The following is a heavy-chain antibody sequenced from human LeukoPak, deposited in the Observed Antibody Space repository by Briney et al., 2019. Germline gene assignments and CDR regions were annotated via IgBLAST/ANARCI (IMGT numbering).Heavy chain of an antibody. J-gene: IGHJ1*01. CDR2: ISAYNGNT. D-gene: IGHD3-22*01. V-gene: IGHV1-18*01. Sequence: ASVKVSCKASGYTFTSYGISWVRQAPGQGLEWMGRISAYNGNTNYAQKLQGRVTMTTDTSTSTAYMELRSLRSDDTAVYYCARDDYYDSSGYYYGAYFQHWGQGTLVTVSS. CDR1: GYTFTSYG. CDR3: ARDDYYDSSGYYYGAYFQH.